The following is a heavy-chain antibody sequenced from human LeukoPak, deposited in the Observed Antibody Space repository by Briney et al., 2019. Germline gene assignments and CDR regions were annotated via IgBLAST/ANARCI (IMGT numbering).Heavy chain of an antibody. CDR3: ARGSMYYYDSSGSPFDY. Sequence: ASVKVSCKASGYTFTSYGISWVRQAPGQGLEWMGWISAYNGNTNYAQKLQGRVTMTTDTSTSTAYMELRSLRSDDTAVYYCARGSMYYYDSSGSPFDYWGQGTLVTVSS. J-gene: IGHJ4*02. CDR1: GYTFTSYG. CDR2: ISAYNGNT. V-gene: IGHV1-18*01. D-gene: IGHD3-22*01.